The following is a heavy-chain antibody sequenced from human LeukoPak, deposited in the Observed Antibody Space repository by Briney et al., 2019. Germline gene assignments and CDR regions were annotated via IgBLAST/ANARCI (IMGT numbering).Heavy chain of an antibody. V-gene: IGHV4-39*01. CDR3: ARLCYESGRTFDP. D-gene: IGHD2-2*01. CDR2: VYNSGTT. CDR1: GGSIISSNYY. J-gene: IGHJ5*02. Sequence: SETLSLTCTVSGGSIISSNYYWAWIRQPPGKELEWLATVYNSGTTYYTPSLKSRATISVDTSKDQFSLKLDSVTAADTALYSCARLCYESGRTFDPWGQGTLVTVSS.